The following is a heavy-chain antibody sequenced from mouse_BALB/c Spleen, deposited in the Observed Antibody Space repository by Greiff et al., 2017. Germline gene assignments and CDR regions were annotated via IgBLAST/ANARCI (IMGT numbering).Heavy chain of an antibody. J-gene: IGHJ3*01. CDR3: AREGRESLTTAFAY. CDR1: GDSITSGY. V-gene: IGHV3-8*02. D-gene: IGHD1-2*01. Sequence: EGHLVESGPSLVKPSQTLSLTCSVTGDSITSGYWNWIRKFPGNKLEYMGYISYSGSTYYNPSLKSRISITRDTSKNQYYLQLNSVTTEDTATYYCAREGRESLTTAFAYWGQGTLVTVSA. CDR2: ISYSGST.